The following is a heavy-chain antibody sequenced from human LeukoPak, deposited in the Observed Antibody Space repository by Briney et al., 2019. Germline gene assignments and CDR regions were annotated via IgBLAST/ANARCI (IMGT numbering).Heavy chain of an antibody. J-gene: IGHJ4*02. D-gene: IGHD3-3*01. V-gene: IGHV3-30*02. CDR1: GFTFSTYG. CDR3: AKAVPLFGVVVILYFDY. CDR2: IRYDGSNQ. Sequence: GGSLRLSCAASGFTFSTYGVYWVRQAPGKGLESVAFIRYDGSNQYYADSVKGRFTISRDNSKNTLYLQMNSLRAEDTAVYYCAKAVPLFGVVVILYFDYWGQGTLVTVSS.